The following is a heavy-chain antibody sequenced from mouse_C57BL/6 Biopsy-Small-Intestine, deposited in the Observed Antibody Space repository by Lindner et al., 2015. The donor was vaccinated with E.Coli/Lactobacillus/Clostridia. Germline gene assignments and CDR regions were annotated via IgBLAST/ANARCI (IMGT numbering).Heavy chain of an antibody. V-gene: IGHV9-1*02. CDR3: ARNPTGSGSGGFSGGED. J-gene: IGHJ4*01. Sequence: VKVSCKASGYPFTSHSMNWVRQAPGQGLEWMGWINTNTGTPTYAQGFTGRFVFSLDTSVSTAYLQISSLKAEDSAMYYCARNPTGSGSGGFSGGEDWGQGTLVTVSS. CDR1: GYPFTSHS. D-gene: IGHD1-3*01. CDR2: INTNTGTP.